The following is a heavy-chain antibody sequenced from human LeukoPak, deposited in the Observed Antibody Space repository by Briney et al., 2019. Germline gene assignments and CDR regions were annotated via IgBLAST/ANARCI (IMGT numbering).Heavy chain of an antibody. V-gene: IGHV3-11*01. J-gene: IGHJ4*02. CDR1: GFTFSDYY. CDR2: ISSGGSTI. CDR3: ARVSLLRITMIVVVKTGEYYFDY. Sequence: GGSLRLSCAASGFTFSDYYMRWIRQAPGRGLGWGSYISSGGSTIYYADSVKGRFTIARYNAKNSLYLQMNSLRAEDTAVYYCARVSLLRITMIVVVKTGEYYFDYWGQGTLVTVSS. D-gene: IGHD3-22*01.